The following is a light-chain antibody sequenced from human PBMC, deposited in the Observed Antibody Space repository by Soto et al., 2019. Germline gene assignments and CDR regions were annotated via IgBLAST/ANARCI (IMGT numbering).Light chain of an antibody. V-gene: IGLV2-8*01. CDR1: SSDVGGYNY. Sequence: QSVLTQTPSAYGYPGQSVTISCTGTSSDVGGYNYVSWYQQHPGKAPKLMIYEVSKRPSGVPDRFSGSKSGNTASLTVSGLKAEDEADYYFSSYAGRKMVGFGGGTKLTVL. CDR3: SSYAGRKMVG. CDR2: EVS. J-gene: IGLJ2*01.